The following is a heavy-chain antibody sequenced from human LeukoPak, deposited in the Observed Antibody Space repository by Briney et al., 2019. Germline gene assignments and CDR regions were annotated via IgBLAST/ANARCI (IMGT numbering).Heavy chain of an antibody. J-gene: IGHJ4*02. CDR3: AKSRIYGSGSYYFDY. V-gene: IGHV3-23*01. Sequence: GGTLRLSCAASGFTFSSYGMSWVRQAPGKGLEWVSAISGSGGSTYYADSVKGRFTISRDNSKNTLYLQMNSLRAEDTAVYYCAKSRIYGSGSYYFDYWGQGTLVTVSS. CDR1: GFTFSSYG. CDR2: ISGSGGST. D-gene: IGHD3-10*01.